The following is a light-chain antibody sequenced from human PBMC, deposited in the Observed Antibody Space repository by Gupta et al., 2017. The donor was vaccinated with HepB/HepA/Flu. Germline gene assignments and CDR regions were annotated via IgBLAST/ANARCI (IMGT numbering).Light chain of an antibody. Sequence: YELTQPPSASVSPGQTASITCSGDKLGDKYACWYQQKPGQSPVLVIYQDSKRPSGIPERFSGSNSGNTATLTISGAQAMDEAYYYCQAWDSSTVVFGGGTKLTVL. CDR3: QAWDSSTVV. J-gene: IGLJ2*01. CDR1: KLGDKY. V-gene: IGLV3-1*01. CDR2: QDS.